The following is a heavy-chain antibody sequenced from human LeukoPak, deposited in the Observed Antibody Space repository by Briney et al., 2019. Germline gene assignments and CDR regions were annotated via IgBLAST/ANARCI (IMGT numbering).Heavy chain of an antibody. J-gene: IGHJ6*03. Sequence: GALRLSCAASGFTFSSYSMNWVCQAPGKGLEWVSYISSSSSTIYYADSVKGRFTISRDNAKNSLYLQMNSLRAEDTAVYYCARDIFIRCSSFPYYYYYMDVWGKGTTVTISS. V-gene: IGHV3-48*01. CDR2: ISSSSSTI. CDR3: ARDIFIRCSSFPYYYYYMDV. D-gene: IGHD6-6*01. CDR1: GFTFSSYS.